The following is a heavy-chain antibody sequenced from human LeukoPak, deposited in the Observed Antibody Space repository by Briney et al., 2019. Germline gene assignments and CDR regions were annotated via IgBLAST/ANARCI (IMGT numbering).Heavy chain of an antibody. CDR2: IIPIFGTA. CDR3: ARASLNYDSSGYRGEGVDY. V-gene: IGHV1-69*13. Sequence: ASVKVSCKASGYTFTSYYMHWVRQAPGQGLEWMGGIIPIFGTANYAQMFQGRVTITADESTSTAYMELSSLRSEDTAVYYCARASLNYDSSGYRGEGVDYWGQGTLVTVSS. D-gene: IGHD3-22*01. CDR1: GYTFTSYY. J-gene: IGHJ4*02.